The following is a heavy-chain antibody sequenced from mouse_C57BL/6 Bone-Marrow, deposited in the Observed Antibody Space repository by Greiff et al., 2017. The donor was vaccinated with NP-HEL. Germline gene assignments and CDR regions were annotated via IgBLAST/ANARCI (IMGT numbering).Heavy chain of an antibody. CDR3: TSNWDGYYFDY. CDR2: IRNKANNHAT. CDR1: GFTFSDAW. Sequence: EVQRVESGGGLVQPGGSMKLSCAASGFTFSDAWMDWVRQSPEKGLEWVAEIRNKANNHATYYAESVKGRFTISRDDSKSSVYLQMNSLRAEDTGIYYCTSNWDGYYFDYWGQGTTLTVSS. D-gene: IGHD4-1*01. V-gene: IGHV6-6*01. J-gene: IGHJ2*01.